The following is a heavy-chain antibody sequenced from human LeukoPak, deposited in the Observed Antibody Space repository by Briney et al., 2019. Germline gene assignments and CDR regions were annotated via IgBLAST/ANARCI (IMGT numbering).Heavy chain of an antibody. CDR1: GYTFTSYG. V-gene: IGHV1-18*01. D-gene: IGHD3-9*01. CDR3: ARGGYYDILTGYYNNWFDP. J-gene: IGHJ5*02. Sequence: ASVKVSCKASGYTFTSYGISWVRQAPGQGLEWMGWISAYNGNTNYAQKFQGRVTMTRNTSISTAYMELSSLRSEDTAVYYCARGGYYDILTGYYNNWFDPWGQGTLVTVSS. CDR2: ISAYNGNT.